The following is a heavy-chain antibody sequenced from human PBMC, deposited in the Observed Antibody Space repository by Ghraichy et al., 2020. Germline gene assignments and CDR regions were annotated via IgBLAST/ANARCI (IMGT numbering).Heavy chain of an antibody. D-gene: IGHD2/OR15-2a*01. V-gene: IGHV4-39*02. Sequence: SETLSLTCSVSGGSISSSRYYWGWIRQPPGKGLEWIGTIYYSGTTYYNPSLKSRVTISHDTSKNHFSLRLRSVTAADTAVYYCARSPNMNFDYWGQGILVTVS. CDR3: ARSPNMNFDY. CDR2: IYYSGTT. J-gene: IGHJ4*02. CDR1: GGSISSSRYY.